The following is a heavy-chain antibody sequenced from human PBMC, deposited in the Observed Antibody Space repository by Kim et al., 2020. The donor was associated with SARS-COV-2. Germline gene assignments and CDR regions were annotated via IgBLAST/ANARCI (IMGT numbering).Heavy chain of an antibody. CDR1: GGSISSSSYY. CDR3: ARDPLVYYGMDV. Sequence: SETLSLTCTVSGGSISSSSYYWGWVRQPPGKGLEWIGSIYYSGSTYYNPSLKSRVTISVDTSKNQFSLKLSSVTAADTAVYYCARDPLVYYGMDVWGQGT. J-gene: IGHJ6*02. D-gene: IGHD3-9*01. V-gene: IGHV4-39*07. CDR2: IYYSGST.